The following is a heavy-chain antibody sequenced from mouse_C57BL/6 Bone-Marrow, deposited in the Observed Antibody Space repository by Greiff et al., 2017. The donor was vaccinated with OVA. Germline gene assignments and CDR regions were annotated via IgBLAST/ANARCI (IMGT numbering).Heavy chain of an antibody. Sequence: QVQLQQPGAELVRPGTSVKLSCKASGYTFTSYWMHWVKQRPGQGLEWIGVIDPSDSYTNYNQKFKGKATLTVDTSSSTAYMRLSSLTSEDSAVYYCARNDGYFYAMDYWGQGTSVTVSA. D-gene: IGHD2-3*01. CDR2: IDPSDSYT. CDR1: GYTFTSYW. J-gene: IGHJ4*01. V-gene: IGHV1-59*01. CDR3: ARNDGYFYAMDY.